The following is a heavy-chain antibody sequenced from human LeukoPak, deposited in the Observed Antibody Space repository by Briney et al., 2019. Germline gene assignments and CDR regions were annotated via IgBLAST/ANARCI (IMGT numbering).Heavy chain of an antibody. CDR2: INSEGTST. V-gene: IGHV3-74*01. CDR3: STSISSTEAFDI. J-gene: IGHJ3*02. CDR1: RFTFSSYW. D-gene: IGHD2-21*01. Sequence: GGSLRLSCAASRFTFSSYWMHCVRQVPGEGLMCVSRINSEGTSTGYADSVKGRLTISRDNAKNTLSLQMNSLRDEDTAVYYCSTSISSTEAFDIWGQGTMVTVSS.